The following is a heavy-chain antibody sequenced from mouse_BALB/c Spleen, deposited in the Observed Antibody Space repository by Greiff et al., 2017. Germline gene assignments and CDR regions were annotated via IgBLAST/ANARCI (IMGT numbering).Heavy chain of an antibody. Sequence: VQLQQSGAELVKPGASVKLSCTASGFTIKDTYMHWVKQRPEQGLEWIGRIDPANGNTKYDPKFQGQATITADTSSTTAYLQLSSLTSEDTAVYYCARHPGNPFAYWGQGTLVTVSA. D-gene: IGHD2-1*01. CDR3: ARHPGNPFAY. CDR1: GFTIKDTY. CDR2: IDPANGNT. J-gene: IGHJ3*01. V-gene: IGHV14-3*02.